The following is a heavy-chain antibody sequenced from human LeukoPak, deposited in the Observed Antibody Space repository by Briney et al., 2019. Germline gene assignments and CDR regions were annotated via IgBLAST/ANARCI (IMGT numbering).Heavy chain of an antibody. D-gene: IGHD3-10*01. V-gene: IGHV4-31*03. CDR1: GGSISSGGYY. J-gene: IGHJ3*02. Sequence: PSETLSLTCTVSGGSISSGGYYWSWIRQHPGKGLEWIGYIYYSGSTYYNPSLKSRVTISVDTSKNQFSLKLSSVTAADTAVYYCARALMVRGVPGAFGIWGQGTMVTVSS. CDR2: IYYSGST. CDR3: ARALMVRGVPGAFGI.